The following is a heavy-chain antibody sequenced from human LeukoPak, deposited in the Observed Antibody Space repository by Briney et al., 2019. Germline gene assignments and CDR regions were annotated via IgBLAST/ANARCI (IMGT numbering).Heavy chain of an antibody. CDR1: GGSISSSSYY. V-gene: IGHV4-39*01. Sequence: SETLSLTCTVSGGSISSSSYYWGCIRQPPGKGLESIGSIYYSGSTYYNPSLKSRVTISVDTSKNQFSLRLTSVTAADTAVYSCARHGTGVGATTAVDYWGQGTLVTVSS. D-gene: IGHD1-26*01. CDR2: IYYSGST. J-gene: IGHJ4*02. CDR3: ARHGTGVGATTAVDY.